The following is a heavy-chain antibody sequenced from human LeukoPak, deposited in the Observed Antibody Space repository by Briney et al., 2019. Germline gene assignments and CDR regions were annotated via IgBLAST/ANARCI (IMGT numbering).Heavy chain of an antibody. CDR1: GFTFSSYE. V-gene: IGHV3-48*03. J-gene: IGHJ4*02. D-gene: IGHD3-22*01. CDR3: ATSGYYFEY. Sequence: GGSLRLSCAASGFTFSSYEMNWVRQAPGKGLEWLSYISSSGSTIYYADSVKGRFTISRDNARNSLYLQMRSLRAEDTPVYYCATSGYYFEYWGQGTLVTVSS. CDR2: ISSSGSTI.